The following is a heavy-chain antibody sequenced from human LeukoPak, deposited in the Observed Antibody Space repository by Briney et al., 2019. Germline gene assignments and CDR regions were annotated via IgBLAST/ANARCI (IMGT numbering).Heavy chain of an antibody. CDR1: GFTIRNYW. CDR3: AGVDAAMPDAFDI. D-gene: IGHD5-18*01. Sequence: GGSLRLSCAGSGFTIRNYWMSWVRQAPGKGLEWVANIKFDGSEKHYVDSVKGRFTISRDNSKNTLYLQMNRLRADDTAVYYCAGVDAAMPDAFDICGQGTTVTVSS. J-gene: IGHJ3*02. V-gene: IGHV3-7*04. CDR2: IKFDGSEK.